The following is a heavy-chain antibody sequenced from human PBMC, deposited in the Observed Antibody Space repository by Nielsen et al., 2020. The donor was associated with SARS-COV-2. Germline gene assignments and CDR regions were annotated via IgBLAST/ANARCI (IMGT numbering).Heavy chain of an antibody. CDR3: AKFPCGDSYGYGY. J-gene: IGHJ4*02. V-gene: IGHV3-23*01. Sequence: GESLKISCAASGFSFSDFAMSWVRQAPGKGLEWVSSISGSGGSIYYADSVKGRFTISRDNSKNTLYLQMNSLRAEDTAVFYCAKFPCGDSYGYGYWGQGTLVTVSS. CDR1: GFSFSDFA. D-gene: IGHD5-18*01. CDR2: ISGSGGSI.